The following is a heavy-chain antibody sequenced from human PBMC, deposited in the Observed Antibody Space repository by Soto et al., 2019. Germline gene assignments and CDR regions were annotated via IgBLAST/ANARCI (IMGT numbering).Heavy chain of an antibody. CDR2: VGPGGDDT. J-gene: IGHJ4*01. Sequence: VELLESGGGLVQPGGSLRLSCVASGFAFSDYAMNWVRQSPGRGLEWVSGVGPGGDDTYYDDSVRGRFTVSSDHAKNTLYLEMRTLTVSDPATYFCARGSAFWGHGTLITVSS. V-gene: IGHV3-23*01. D-gene: IGHD2-15*01. CDR1: GFAFSDYA. CDR3: ARGSAF.